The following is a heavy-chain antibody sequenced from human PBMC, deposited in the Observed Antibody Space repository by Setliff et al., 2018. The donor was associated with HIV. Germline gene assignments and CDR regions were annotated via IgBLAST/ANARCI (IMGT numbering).Heavy chain of an antibody. Sequence: PSETLSLTCTVSGDSVSSASYYWSWIRQPPGKGLEWIGYIYYSGTTKYNPSLKSRVTISVDPSTKQVSLRLRSVTAADTAVYYCARSLTKQLVLGTSREYYFDSWGLGALVTVSS. CDR3: ARSLTKQLVLGTSREYYFDS. CDR1: GDSVSSASYY. J-gene: IGHJ4*02. CDR2: IYYSGTT. V-gene: IGHV4-61*01. D-gene: IGHD6-13*01.